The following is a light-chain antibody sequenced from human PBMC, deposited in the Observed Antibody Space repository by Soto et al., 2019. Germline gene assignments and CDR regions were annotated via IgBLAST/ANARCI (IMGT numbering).Light chain of an antibody. CDR1: SSDVGGYNY. CDR3: SSYTSSSTRL. CDR2: DVS. Sequence: QSALTQPASVSGSPGQSITISCTGTSSDVGGYNYVSWFQQHPGKAPKLMIYDVSSRPSGVSNRFSGSKSGNTASLTISGLQAEDEGDYYCSSYTSSSTRLFGGGTQLTVL. J-gene: IGLJ2*01. V-gene: IGLV2-14*01.